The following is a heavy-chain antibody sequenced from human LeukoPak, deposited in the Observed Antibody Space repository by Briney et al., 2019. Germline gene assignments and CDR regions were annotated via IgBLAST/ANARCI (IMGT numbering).Heavy chain of an antibody. D-gene: IGHD3-10*01. CDR3: ATTQWGIIDDAFDI. CDR1: GFTFSDYY. Sequence: GGSLRLSCAASGFTFSDYYMSWIRQAPGKGLEWVSYIGSGDHTIYYADSVRGRFTISRDNAKNSLYLQMNSLRAEDTAVYYCATTQWGIIDDAFDIWGQGTRVTVSS. CDR2: IGSGDHTI. V-gene: IGHV3-11*04. J-gene: IGHJ3*02.